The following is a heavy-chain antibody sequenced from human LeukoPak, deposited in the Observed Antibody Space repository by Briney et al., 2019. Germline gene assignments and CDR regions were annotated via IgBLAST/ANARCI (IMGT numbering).Heavy chain of an antibody. D-gene: IGHD6-19*01. J-gene: IGHJ5*02. CDR2: IIPIFGTA. Sequence: ASVKVSCKASGGTFNSYAISWVRQAPGQGLEWMGGIIPIFGTANYAQKFQGRVTITTDESTSTAYMELSSLRSEDTAVYYCARYSSGWYWFDPWGQGTLVTVSS. CDR1: GGTFNSYA. V-gene: IGHV1-69*05. CDR3: ARYSSGWYWFDP.